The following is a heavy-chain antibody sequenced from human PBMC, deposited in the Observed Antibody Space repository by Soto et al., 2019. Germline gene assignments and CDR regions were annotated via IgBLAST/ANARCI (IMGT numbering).Heavy chain of an antibody. CDR1: GFTLDDYT. CDR2: ISWDGGST. V-gene: IGHV3-43*01. D-gene: IGHD3-3*01. J-gene: IGHJ6*02. Sequence: GGSLRLSCAASGFTLDDYTMHWVRQAPGKGLEWVSLISWDGGSTYYADSVKGRFTISRDNSKNSLYLQMNSLRTEDTALYYCAKDIGFLDNYYYGMDVWGQGTTVTVSS. CDR3: AKDIGFLDNYYYGMDV.